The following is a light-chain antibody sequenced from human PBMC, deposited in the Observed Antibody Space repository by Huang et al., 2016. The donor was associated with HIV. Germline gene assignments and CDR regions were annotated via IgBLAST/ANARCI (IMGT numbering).Light chain of an antibody. CDR2: CAF. V-gene: IGKV3-15*01. CDR1: LSVGSN. Sequence: EIVMTQSPATLSVSPGERATLSCRASLSVGSNLAWYQQKPGQAPRLLIYCAFTRATEIPARFTGSKSGTEFTLTISSLQSEDFAVYYCQQYDNWPLTFGGGTNVEI. J-gene: IGKJ4*01. CDR3: QQYDNWPLT.